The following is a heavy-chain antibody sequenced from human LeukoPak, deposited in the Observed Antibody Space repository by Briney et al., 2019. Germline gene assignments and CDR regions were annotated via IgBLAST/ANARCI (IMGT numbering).Heavy chain of an antibody. V-gene: IGHV4-34*01. CDR2: INHSGST. CDR1: GGSFSGYY. CDR3: ARGGRSHRGSYYYYYMDV. Sequence: PSETLSLTCAVYGGSFSGYYWSWIRQPPGKGLEWIGEINHSGSTNYNPSLKSRVTISVDTSKNQFSLKLSSVTAADTAVYYCARGGRSHRGSYYYYYMDVWGKGTTVTVS. J-gene: IGHJ6*03. D-gene: IGHD2-15*01.